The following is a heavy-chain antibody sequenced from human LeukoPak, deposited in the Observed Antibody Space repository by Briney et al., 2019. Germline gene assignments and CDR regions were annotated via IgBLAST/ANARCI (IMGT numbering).Heavy chain of an antibody. V-gene: IGHV4-39*07. CDR2: IYYSGST. CDR1: GGSISSSSYY. Sequence: SETLSLTCTVSGGSISSSSYYWGWIRQPPGKGLEWIGSIYYSGSTNYDPSLKSRVTISVDTSKNQFSLKLSSVTAADTAVYYCARLLVVTATKVKYAMDVWGQGTTVTVSS. D-gene: IGHD2-21*02. J-gene: IGHJ6*02. CDR3: ARLLVVTATKVKYAMDV.